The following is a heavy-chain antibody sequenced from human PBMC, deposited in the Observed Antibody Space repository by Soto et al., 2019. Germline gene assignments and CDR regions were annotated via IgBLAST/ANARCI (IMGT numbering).Heavy chain of an antibody. D-gene: IGHD5-18*01. CDR3: ARDADTAMVTSSFYYYGMDV. V-gene: IGHV1-69*06. J-gene: IGHJ6*02. CDR1: GGTFSIYA. CDR2: IIPIFGTA. Sequence: SVKVSCKASGGTFSIYAISGVVQAPLRGLDWMGGIIPIFGTANYAQKFQGRVTITADKSTSTAYMELSSLRSEDTAVYYCARDADTAMVTSSFYYYGMDVWGQGTTVTVSS.